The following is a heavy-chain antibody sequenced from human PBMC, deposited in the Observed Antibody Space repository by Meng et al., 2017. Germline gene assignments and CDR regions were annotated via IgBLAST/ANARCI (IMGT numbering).Heavy chain of an antibody. CDR3: GRARGTSLYFDW. Sequence: GGSLRLSCVASGFTVSSSFMSWVRQAPGKGLEWVSIIYSSGDTYYADSVKGRFTISRDNSKNTLYLQLNSLRPEDTAVFYCGRARGTSLYFDWWGQGTLVTVSS. CDR2: IYSSGDT. V-gene: IGHV3-66*02. D-gene: IGHD1-26*01. CDR1: GFTVSSSF. J-gene: IGHJ4*02.